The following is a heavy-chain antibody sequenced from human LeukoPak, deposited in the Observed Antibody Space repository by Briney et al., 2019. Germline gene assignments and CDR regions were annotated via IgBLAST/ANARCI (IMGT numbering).Heavy chain of an antibody. CDR1: GYTLTELS. CDR2: FDPEDGET. J-gene: IGHJ3*02. V-gene: IGHV1-24*01. CDR3: ATIAQYYYDSSGYYPGAFDI. D-gene: IGHD3-22*01. Sequence: ASVKVSRKFSGYTLTELSMHWERPAPGKGLEWMGGFDPEDGETIYAQKFQGRVTMTEDTSTDTAYMELSSLRSEDTTVYYCATIAQYYYDSSGYYPGAFDIWGQGTMVTVSS.